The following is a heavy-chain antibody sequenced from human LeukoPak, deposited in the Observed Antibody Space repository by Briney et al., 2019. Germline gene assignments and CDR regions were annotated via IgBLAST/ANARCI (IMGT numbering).Heavy chain of an antibody. Sequence: GGFLRLSCAASGFTFSSYAMSWVRQAPGKGLEGVSAISGSGGSTYYADSVKGRFTISRDNSQHTLYLQMNSLRAEDTAVYYCAKDPLWFGELYFDYWGQGTLVTVSS. D-gene: IGHD3-10*01. V-gene: IGHV3-23*01. CDR2: ISGSGGST. CDR1: GFTFSSYA. CDR3: AKDPLWFGELYFDY. J-gene: IGHJ4*02.